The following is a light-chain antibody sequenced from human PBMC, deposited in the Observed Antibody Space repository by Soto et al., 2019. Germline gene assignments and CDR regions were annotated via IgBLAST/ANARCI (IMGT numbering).Light chain of an antibody. CDR2: EVS. CDR3: SSYAGSNNFVV. CDR1: SSDVGGYNY. J-gene: IGLJ2*01. V-gene: IGLV2-8*01. Sequence: SALTQPPSASGSPGQSVTISCTGTSSDVGGYNYVSWYQQHSGKAPNLMIYEVSKRPSGVPDRFSGSKSGNTASLTVSGLQAEDEADYYCSSYAGSNNFVVFGGGTKVTDL.